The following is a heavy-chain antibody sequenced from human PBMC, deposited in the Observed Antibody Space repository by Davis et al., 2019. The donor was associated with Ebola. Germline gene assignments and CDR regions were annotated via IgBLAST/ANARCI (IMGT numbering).Heavy chain of an antibody. D-gene: IGHD3-10*01. CDR3: ARESFSSGSYYTGYYYYGMDV. CDR2: INTNTGNP. CDR1: GYTFTSYA. J-gene: IGHJ6*02. V-gene: IGHV7-4-1*01. Sequence: ASVKVSCKASGYTFTSYAMNWVRQAPGQGLEWMGWINTNTGNPTYAQGFTGRFVFSLDTSVSTAYLQICSLKAEDTAVYYCARESFSSGSYYTGYYYYGMDVWGQGTTVTVSS.